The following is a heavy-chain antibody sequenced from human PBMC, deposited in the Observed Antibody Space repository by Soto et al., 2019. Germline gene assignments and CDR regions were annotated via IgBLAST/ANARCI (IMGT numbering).Heavy chain of an antibody. CDR2: IYYSGST. CDR3: ARHGILGGSYSINWFDP. CDR1: GGSISSSSYY. Sequence: NPSETLSLTCTVSGGSISSSSYYWGWIRQPPGKGLEWIGSIYYSGSTYYNPSLKSRVTISVDTSKNQFSLKLSSVTAADTAVYYCARHGILGGSYSINWFDPWGQGTLVTVSS. D-gene: IGHD1-26*01. J-gene: IGHJ5*02. V-gene: IGHV4-39*01.